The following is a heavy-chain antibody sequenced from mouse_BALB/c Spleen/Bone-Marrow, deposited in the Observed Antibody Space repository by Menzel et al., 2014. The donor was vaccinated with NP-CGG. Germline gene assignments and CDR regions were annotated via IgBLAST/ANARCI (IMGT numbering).Heavy chain of an antibody. CDR3: ARTTVVDIYWYFDV. D-gene: IGHD1-1*01. J-gene: IGHJ1*01. Sequence: VQLQQSGPELVKPGASVKMSCKASGYTFTSYVLHWVKRKPGQGLEWIGYINPYNDGSKYNEKFKGKATLTSDKSSSTAYMELSSLTSEDSAVYYCARTTVVDIYWYFDVWGAGTTVTVSS. V-gene: IGHV1-14*01. CDR1: GYTFTSYV. CDR2: INPYNDGS.